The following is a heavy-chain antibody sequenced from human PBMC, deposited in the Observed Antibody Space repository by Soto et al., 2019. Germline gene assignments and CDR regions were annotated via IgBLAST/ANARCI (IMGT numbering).Heavy chain of an antibody. CDR2: ISGSGDRT. J-gene: IGHJ4*02. CDR1: GLTFRVFP. Sequence: EVQKLESGGGLVQPGGSLRLSCAASGLTFRVFPLSWVRQAPGKGLEWVSSISGSGDRTYYADSVKGRFTISRDNSKNTLYLQMNSLRVEDTAVYFCPFGWGGGHEGYWGQGTLVTVSS. D-gene: IGHD5-12*01. CDR3: PFGWGGGHEGY. V-gene: IGHV3-23*01.